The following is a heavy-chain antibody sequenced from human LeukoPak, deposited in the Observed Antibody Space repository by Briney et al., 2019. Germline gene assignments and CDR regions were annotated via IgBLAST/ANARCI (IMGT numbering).Heavy chain of an antibody. J-gene: IGHJ5*02. CDR1: GGSISSYY. Sequence: SETLSLTCTVSGGSISSYYWSWIRQPAGKGLEWIGRIYTSGSTNYNPSLKSRVTMSVDTSKNQFSLKLSSVTAADTAVYYCARGRGAAGRNWFDPWGPGTLVTVSS. D-gene: IGHD6-13*01. CDR3: ARGRGAAGRNWFDP. V-gene: IGHV4-4*07. CDR2: IYTSGST.